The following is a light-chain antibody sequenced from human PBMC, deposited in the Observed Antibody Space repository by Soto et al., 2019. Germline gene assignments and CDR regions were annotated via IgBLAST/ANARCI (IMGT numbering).Light chain of an antibody. V-gene: IGKV1-33*01. CDR2: DAS. CDR1: QDISNY. Sequence: DVPMTQSPSSLSASVGDRVTITCRASQDISNYLNWYQQRAGKAPKLLIYDASNLERGVPSRFSGTGSGNHFTCAITSLQPEDVATYYCQQSDSLPITFGQGTRLEI. CDR3: QQSDSLPIT. J-gene: IGKJ5*01.